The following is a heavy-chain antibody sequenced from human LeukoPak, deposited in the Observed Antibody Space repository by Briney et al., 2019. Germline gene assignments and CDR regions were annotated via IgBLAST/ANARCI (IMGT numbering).Heavy chain of an antibody. J-gene: IGHJ5*02. CDR2: IYHSGST. V-gene: IGHV4-38-2*02. CDR1: GYSISSGYF. Sequence: SETLSLTCTVSGYSISSGYFWGWIRQPPGKGLEWIGNIYHSGSTYYNPSLKSRVTISVDTSKNWFSLKLSSVTAADTAVYYCARVGSSSWSDRNWFDPWGQGTLVTVSS. CDR3: ARVGSSSWSDRNWFDP. D-gene: IGHD6-13*01.